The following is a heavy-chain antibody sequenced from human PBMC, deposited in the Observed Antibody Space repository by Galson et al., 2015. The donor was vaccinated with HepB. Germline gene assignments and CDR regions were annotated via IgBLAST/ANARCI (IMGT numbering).Heavy chain of an antibody. J-gene: IGHJ4*02. V-gene: IGHV1-3*01. CDR3: ARGSRVLLWFGELFPLDY. D-gene: IGHD3-10*01. CDR2: INAGNGNT. CDR1: FTSYA. Sequence: FTSYAMHWVRQAPGHRLEWMGRINAGNGNTKYSQKFQGRVTITRDTSASTAYMELSSLRSEDTAVYYCARGSRVLLWFGELFPLDYWGQGTLVTVSS.